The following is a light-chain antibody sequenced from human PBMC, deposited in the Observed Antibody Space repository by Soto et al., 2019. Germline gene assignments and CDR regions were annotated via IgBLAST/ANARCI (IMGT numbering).Light chain of an antibody. J-gene: IGKJ2*01. CDR3: QQYNGYPVT. CDR2: KAS. Sequence: DIQMTQSPSTLSASVGDRVTITCRASQSIGTWLAWYQQKSGKAPTVLIYKASTLQSGVPSRFSGSGSGTDFTLTITSLHPADFATYYCQQYNGYPVTFGQGTKLE. CDR1: QSIGTW. V-gene: IGKV1-5*03.